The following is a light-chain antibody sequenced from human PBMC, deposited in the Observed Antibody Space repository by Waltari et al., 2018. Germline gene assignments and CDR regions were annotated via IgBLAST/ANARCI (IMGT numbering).Light chain of an antibody. Sequence: SRVQTDGNTYLHWFQQRPGQSPRRLIYMVSQRDSGVPDRFSGSGSGTDFTLKISRVEAEDVGIYYCMQSTHWPPWTFGQGTKVEIK. J-gene: IGKJ1*01. CDR2: MVS. CDR1: SRVQTDGNTY. CDR3: MQSTHWPPWT. V-gene: IGKV2-30*02.